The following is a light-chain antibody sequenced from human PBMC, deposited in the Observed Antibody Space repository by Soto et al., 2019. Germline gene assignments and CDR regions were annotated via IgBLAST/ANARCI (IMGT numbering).Light chain of an antibody. CDR1: QSVSIN. Sequence: EIVMTQSPATLSVSPGERATLSCRASQSVSINLAWYQQKPGQAPRLLIYGASTRATGIPARFSGSGSGTEFTLTISSLQSEDFAVYYCQQYVSLPITFGQGTRLEIK. CDR3: QQYVSLPIT. J-gene: IGKJ5*01. CDR2: GAS. V-gene: IGKV3-15*01.